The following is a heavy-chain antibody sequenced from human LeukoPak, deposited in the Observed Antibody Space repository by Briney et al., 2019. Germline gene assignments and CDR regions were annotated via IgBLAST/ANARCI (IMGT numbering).Heavy chain of an antibody. V-gene: IGHV4-59*01. J-gene: IGHJ4*02. Sequence: SETLSLTCTVSGGSISTYYWSWIRQAPGKGLEWIGYIYYSGSTNYNPSLKSRVTISIDTSKNQFSLKLSSVTAADTAVYYCARGNWEVITPDYWGQGTLVTVSS. CDR2: IYYSGST. CDR3: ARGNWEVITPDY. CDR1: GGSISTYY. D-gene: IGHD3-22*01.